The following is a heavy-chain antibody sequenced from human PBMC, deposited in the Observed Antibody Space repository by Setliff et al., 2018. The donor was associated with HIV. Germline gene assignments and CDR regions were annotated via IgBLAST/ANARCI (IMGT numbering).Heavy chain of an antibody. D-gene: IGHD3-3*01. CDR3: ASGSVAIWSGFPHYFDY. CDR1: GGSIRSNDW. V-gene: IGHV4-4*02. Sequence: PSETLSLTCTVSGGSIRSNDWWSWVRQPPGQGLGLIGEIHHSGSTNYNPSLKSRVTISVDKSKNQFSLKLNSLTAADSAVYYCASGSVAIWSGFPHYFDYGGQGSLVTVSS. CDR2: IHHSGST. J-gene: IGHJ4*02.